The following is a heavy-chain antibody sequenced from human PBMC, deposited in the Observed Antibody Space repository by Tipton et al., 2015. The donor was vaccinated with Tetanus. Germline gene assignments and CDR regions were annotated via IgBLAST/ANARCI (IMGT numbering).Heavy chain of an antibody. D-gene: IGHD6-19*01. J-gene: IGHJ4*02. V-gene: IGHV1-18*01. CDR1: GYTFSNYG. CDR3: ARLVKQWLVPEDY. CDR2: DSGHNGNT. Sequence: QSGPEVKRPGASVKVSCKASGYTFSNYGINWVRQAPGQGLEWMGWDSGHNGNTNYAKKFQGRVTMTTDTATNTAYMELRSLRSDDTAVYFCARLVKQWLVPEDYWGQGTLVIVSS.